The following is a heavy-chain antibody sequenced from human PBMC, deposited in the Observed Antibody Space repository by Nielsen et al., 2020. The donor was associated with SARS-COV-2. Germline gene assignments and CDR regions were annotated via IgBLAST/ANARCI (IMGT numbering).Heavy chain of an antibody. V-gene: IGHV6-1*01. Sequence: WIRQSPSRGLEWLGRTFYRSKWFNDYAISVKSRITISPDTSKNQFSLQLNSVTPEDTAGYYCSRSSWNDVRDAFDIWGQGAPVTVSS. D-gene: IGHD1-1*01. CDR2: TFYRSKWFN. J-gene: IGHJ3*02. CDR3: SRSSWNDVRDAFDI.